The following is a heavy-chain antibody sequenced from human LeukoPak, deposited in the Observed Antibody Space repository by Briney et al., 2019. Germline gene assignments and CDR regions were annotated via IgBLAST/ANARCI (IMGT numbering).Heavy chain of an antibody. CDR2: IIPILGIA. Sequence: ASVKVSCKASGGTFSSYAISWVRQAPGQGLEWMGRIIPILGIANYAQKFQGRVTITADKSTSTAYVELSSLRSEDTAVYYCARDHSGSYDMDYWGQGTLVTVSS. V-gene: IGHV1-69*04. CDR3: ARDHSGSYDMDY. J-gene: IGHJ4*02. D-gene: IGHD1-26*01. CDR1: GGTFSSYA.